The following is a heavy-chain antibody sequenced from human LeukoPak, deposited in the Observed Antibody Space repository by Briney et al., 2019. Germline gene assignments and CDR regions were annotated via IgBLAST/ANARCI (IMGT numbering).Heavy chain of an antibody. D-gene: IGHD3-10*01. Sequence: SETLSLTCTVSGDSISSYYWSWIRQPPGKGLEWIGYIYYSGSTNYNPSLESRVTISVDTSKNQFSLNLNSVTAADTAVYYCARDSTYFYGSGSQKDWGQGTLVTVSS. J-gene: IGHJ4*02. V-gene: IGHV4-59*01. CDR2: IYYSGST. CDR1: GDSISSYY. CDR3: ARDSTYFYGSGSQKD.